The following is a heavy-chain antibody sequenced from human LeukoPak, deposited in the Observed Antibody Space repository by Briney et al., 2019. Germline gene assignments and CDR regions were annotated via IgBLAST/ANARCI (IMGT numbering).Heavy chain of an antibody. V-gene: IGHV3-74*01. J-gene: IGHJ4*02. D-gene: IGHD6-19*01. CDR1: GFSLSGYW. CDR3: ARDGGSGLL. CDR2: NNGDGSTT. Sequence: PGGSLRLSCVASGFSLSGYWMYWVRQAPGKGLMYISRNNGDGSTTNYADSVKGRFTISRDNAKSSLYLQMNGLRVEDTAIYYCARDGGSGLLWGQGTLVTVSS.